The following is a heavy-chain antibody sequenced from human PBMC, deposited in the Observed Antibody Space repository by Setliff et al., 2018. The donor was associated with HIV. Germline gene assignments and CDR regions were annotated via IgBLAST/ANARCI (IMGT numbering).Heavy chain of an antibody. Sequence: ASVKVSCKASGYTFTSYAMHWVRQAPGQRFEWMGWISTYNGRTDYVQKLQDRVTMTTDTYTSTAYMDLRSLISDDTAVYYCARGFSRWYGAFDMWGQGTVVTVSS. CDR3: ARGFSRWYGAFDM. D-gene: IGHD6-13*01. V-gene: IGHV1-18*01. J-gene: IGHJ3*02. CDR1: GYTFTSYA. CDR2: ISTYNGRT.